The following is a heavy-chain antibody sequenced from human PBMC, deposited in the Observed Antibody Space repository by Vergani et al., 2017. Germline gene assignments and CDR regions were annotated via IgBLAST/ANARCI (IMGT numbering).Heavy chain of an antibody. CDR3: ARDTTPGL. CDR1: GGSISSYY. V-gene: IGHV4-59*01. D-gene: IGHD1-1*01. CDR2: IYYSGST. Sequence: QVQLQESGPGLVKPSETLSLTCTVSGGSISSYYWSWIRQPPGKGLEWIGYIYYSGSTNYNPSLKSRVTISVDTSKNQFSLKLSSVTAADTAVYYCARDTTPGLGGQGTLVTVAS. J-gene: IGHJ4*02.